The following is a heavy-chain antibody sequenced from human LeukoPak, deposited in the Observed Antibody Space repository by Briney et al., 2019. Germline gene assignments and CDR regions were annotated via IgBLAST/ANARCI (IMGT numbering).Heavy chain of an antibody. Sequence: PRGSLRLSCAASGFAFSNFGMHWVRQAPGRGLEWVAVVSYDGNNKYYADSVKGRFTISRDNSKTTLFLQMNSLRVEDTAVYHCAKDQSILWFAFDYWGQGALVTVSS. V-gene: IGHV3-30*18. CDR2: VSYDGNNK. D-gene: IGHD3-10*01. CDR1: GFAFSNFG. J-gene: IGHJ4*02. CDR3: AKDQSILWFAFDY.